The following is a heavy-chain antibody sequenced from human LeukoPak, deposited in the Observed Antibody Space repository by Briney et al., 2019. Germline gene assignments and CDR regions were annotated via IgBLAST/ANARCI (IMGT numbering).Heavy chain of an antibody. CDR2: IYPGDSDT. D-gene: IGHD6-19*01. CDR1: GYSFSNYW. V-gene: IGHV5-51*01. CDR3: ARQADSSAYDY. J-gene: IGHJ4*02. Sequence: GESLKISCKGSGYSFSNYWIGWVRQMPGKGLEWMGIIYPGDSDTRYSPSFQGQVTISADRSINTAYLQWSSLKASDTAMYYCARQADSSAYDYWGQGTLVTVSS.